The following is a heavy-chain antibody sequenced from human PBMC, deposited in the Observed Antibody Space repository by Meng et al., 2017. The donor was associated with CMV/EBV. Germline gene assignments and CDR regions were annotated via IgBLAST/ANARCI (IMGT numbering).Heavy chain of an antibody. J-gene: IGHJ5*02. Sequence: SIGSSSYYWGWIRQPPGKGLEWIGSIYYSGSTYYNPSLKSRVTISVDTSKNQFSLKLSSVTAADTAVYYCARAIYCSSTSCHNWFDPWGQGTLVTVSS. CDR1: SIGSSSYY. V-gene: IGHV4-39*07. CDR3: ARAIYCSSTSCHNWFDP. CDR2: IYYSGST. D-gene: IGHD2-2*01.